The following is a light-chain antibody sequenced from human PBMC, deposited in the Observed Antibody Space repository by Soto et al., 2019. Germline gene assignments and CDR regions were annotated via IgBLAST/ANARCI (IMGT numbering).Light chain of an antibody. V-gene: IGKV3-11*01. CDR1: QSIDTY. CDR3: QQRYNWPLT. CDR2: DAS. J-gene: IGKJ4*01. Sequence: EIVLTQSPATLSSSPGERATLSCRASQSIDTYLAWYQQKPGQAPRLLIYDASDRATGIPARFSGSGSGTAFTLTISGLEPEDFALYYCQQRYNWPLTFGGGTKVHIE.